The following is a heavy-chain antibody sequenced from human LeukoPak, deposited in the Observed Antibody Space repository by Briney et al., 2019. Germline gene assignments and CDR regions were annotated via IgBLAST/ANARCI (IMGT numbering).Heavy chain of an antibody. V-gene: IGHV5-51*01. D-gene: IGHD2-21*02. CDR2: IYPGDSDT. Sequence: GESLKISCKGSGYSFTSYWIGWVRQMPGKGLEWMGIIYPGDSDTRYSPSLQGQVTISADKSISTAYLQWSSLKASDTAMYYCARAYCGGDCYSLFDYWGQGTLVTVSS. CDR3: ARAYCGGDCYSLFDY. CDR1: GYSFTSYW. J-gene: IGHJ4*02.